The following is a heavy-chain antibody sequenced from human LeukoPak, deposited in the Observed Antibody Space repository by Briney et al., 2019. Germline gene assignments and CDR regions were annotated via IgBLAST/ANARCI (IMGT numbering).Heavy chain of an antibody. CDR1: GFVVSDTF. J-gene: IGHJ3*02. CDR2: IYTRGNK. D-gene: IGHD6-13*01. V-gene: IGHV3-53*01. CDR3: ARPHNSSLDNAFDI. Sequence: GGSLRLSCAASGFVVSDTFMSWFRQAPGRGLEWVSVIYTRGNKFYADSVKGRFTISRDNSENTLYLQMNNLRAEDTAVYYCARPHNSSLDNAFDIWGQGTRVTVSS.